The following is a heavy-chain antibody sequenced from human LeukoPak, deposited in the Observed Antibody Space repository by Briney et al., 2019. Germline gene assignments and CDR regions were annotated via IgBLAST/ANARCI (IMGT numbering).Heavy chain of an antibody. CDR3: ARVDGSGSIYRGIDY. CDR2: ISAYNGNT. J-gene: IGHJ4*02. Sequence: VASVKVSCKASGYTFTTYGISWVRQAPGQGLEWMGWISAYNGNTNYAQKLQGRVTMTTDTSTSTAYMELRSLRSDDTAVYYCARVDGSGSIYRGIDYWGQGTLVTVSS. CDR1: GYTFTTYG. D-gene: IGHD3-10*01. V-gene: IGHV1-18*01.